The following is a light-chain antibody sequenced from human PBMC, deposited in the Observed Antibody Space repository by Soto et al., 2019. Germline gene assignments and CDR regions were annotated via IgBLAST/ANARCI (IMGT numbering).Light chain of an antibody. Sequence: QLVLTQSPSASASLGASVKLTCTLSSGHSTYAIAWHQQQPEKGPRYLMKLNSDGSHSKGDGIPGRFSGSSAWAERYLTISMLQSEDEADYYCQTWGTGLYVVFGGGTKLTVL. J-gene: IGLJ2*01. CDR2: LNSDGSH. CDR1: SGHSTYA. CDR3: QTWGTGLYVV. V-gene: IGLV4-69*01.